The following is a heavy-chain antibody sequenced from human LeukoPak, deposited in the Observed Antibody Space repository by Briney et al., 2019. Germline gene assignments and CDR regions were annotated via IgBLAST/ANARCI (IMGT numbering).Heavy chain of an antibody. CDR1: GYPFTAYW. Sequence: GESLKISCKTSGYPFTAYWIGWVRQMPGKGLEWMGIIYPGDSDTIYRPSFQGQVTISADKSISTAYLQWNSLKASDTAMYYCARLAVAGLDFWGQGTLVTVFS. D-gene: IGHD6-19*01. V-gene: IGHV5-51*01. CDR2: IYPGDSDT. CDR3: ARLAVAGLDF. J-gene: IGHJ4*02.